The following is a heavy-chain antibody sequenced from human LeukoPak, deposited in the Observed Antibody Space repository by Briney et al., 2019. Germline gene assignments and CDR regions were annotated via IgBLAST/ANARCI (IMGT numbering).Heavy chain of an antibody. J-gene: IGHJ6*03. CDR1: GFIFSNFA. D-gene: IGHD6-13*01. V-gene: IGHV3-30*01. CDR3: AREEQELVRDYYYYMDV. CDR2: ISYDGSHT. Sequence: PGRSLRLSCAASGFIFSNFAMHWVRQAPGKGLEWVALISYDGSHTYYADSMKGRFTISRDNSRNVLYLQMASLSGDDSAVYYCAREEQELVRDYYYYMDVWGKGTTVTVSS.